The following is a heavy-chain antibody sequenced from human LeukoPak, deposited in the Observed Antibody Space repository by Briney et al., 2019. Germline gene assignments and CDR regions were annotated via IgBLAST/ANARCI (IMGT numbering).Heavy chain of an antibody. CDR2: IYYSGST. CDR3: ARHVYDFWSGALNGCYYMDV. D-gene: IGHD3-3*01. J-gene: IGHJ6*03. V-gene: IGHV4-39*01. CDR1: GGSISSSSYY. Sequence: KPSETLSLTCTVSGGSISSSSYYWGWIRQPPGKGLEWIGSIYYSGSTYYNPSLKSRVTISVDTSKNQFSLKLSSVTAADTAVYYCARHVYDFWSGALNGCYYMDVWGKGTTATVSS.